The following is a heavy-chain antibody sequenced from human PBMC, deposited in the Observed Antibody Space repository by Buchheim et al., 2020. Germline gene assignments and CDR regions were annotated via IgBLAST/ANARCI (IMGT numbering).Heavy chain of an antibody. Sequence: EVQLVESGGGLVKPGGSLRLSCAASGFTFSSYSMNWVRQAPGKGLEWVSSISSSSSYIYYADSVKGRFTISRDNAKNSLYLQMNSLRAEDTAVYYCARSLLAAAGSGEYYYYYMDVWGKGTT. CDR3: ARSLLAAAGSGEYYYYYMDV. J-gene: IGHJ6*03. V-gene: IGHV3-21*01. CDR2: ISSSSSYI. D-gene: IGHD6-13*01. CDR1: GFTFSSYS.